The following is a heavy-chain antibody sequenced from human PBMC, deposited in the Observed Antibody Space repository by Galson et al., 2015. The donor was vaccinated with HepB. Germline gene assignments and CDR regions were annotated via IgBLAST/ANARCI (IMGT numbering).Heavy chain of an antibody. V-gene: IGHV5-10-1*01. CDR1: GYSFTSYW. D-gene: IGHD2-15*01. Sequence: QSGAEVKKPGESLRISCKGSGYSFTSYWISWVRQMPEKGLEWMGRIDPSDSYTNYSPSFQGHVTISADKSISTAYLQWSSLKASDTAMYYCARRTLTVGYCSGGSCRVPPDLGYGMDVWGQGTTVTVSS. CDR3: ARRTLTVGYCSGGSCRVPPDLGYGMDV. CDR2: IDPSDSYT. J-gene: IGHJ6*02.